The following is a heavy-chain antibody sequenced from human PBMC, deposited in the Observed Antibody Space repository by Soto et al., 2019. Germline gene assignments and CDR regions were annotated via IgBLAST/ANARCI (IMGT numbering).Heavy chain of an antibody. CDR3: ATDSARWQIACAD. J-gene: IGHJ4*02. CDR2: IKSQIDGGTT. CDR1: GFSFTKAW. Sequence: EAQLVESGGGLVKPGESLRLSCAASGFSFTKAWMNWVRQFPGKGLEWVGRIKSQIDGGTTDYAAPVKDRVIISRDDSVNTLYQPINNLKTEDTAVYYGATDSARWQIACADWGQGTPVTVSS. D-gene: IGHD3-10*01. V-gene: IGHV3-15*07.